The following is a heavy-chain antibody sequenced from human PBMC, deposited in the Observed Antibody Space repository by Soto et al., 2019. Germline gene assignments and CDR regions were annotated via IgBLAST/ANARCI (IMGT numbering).Heavy chain of an antibody. CDR3: ARVAGYFDL. V-gene: IGHV1-18*01. CDR1: GYTFTNYI. Sequence: QVQLVQSGAEVKKPGASVRVSCKASGYTFTNYIITWVRQAPGQGLEWMGGISANNGNANYASKFQGRVSMTTERSTNTAYLEVKSLTSDATAVYYCARVAGYFDLWGRGTLVTVSS. J-gene: IGHJ2*01. CDR2: ISANNGNA.